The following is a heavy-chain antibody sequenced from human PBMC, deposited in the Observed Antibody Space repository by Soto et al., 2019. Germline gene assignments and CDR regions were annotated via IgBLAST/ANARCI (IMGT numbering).Heavy chain of an antibody. Sequence: GGSLRLSCAASGFTVSNYGMHWIRQAPGKGLEWVAVIWYDGNNKSYRDSVKGRFTISRDNAKNSLYLQMNSLRAEDTAVYYCARGDYYDSSGPFSDAFDIWGQGTMVTVSS. D-gene: IGHD3-22*01. CDR3: ARGDYYDSSGPFSDAFDI. CDR1: GFTVSNYG. CDR2: IWYDGNNK. J-gene: IGHJ3*02. V-gene: IGHV3-33*03.